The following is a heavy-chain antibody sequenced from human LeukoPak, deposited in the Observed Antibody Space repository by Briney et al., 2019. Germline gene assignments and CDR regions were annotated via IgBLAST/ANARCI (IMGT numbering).Heavy chain of an antibody. CDR2: ISSSSSTI. CDR3: ARDVVVPAADYYYYYGMDV. Sequence: EGSLRLSCAASGFTFSSYSMNWVRQAPGKGLEWVSYISSSSSTIYYADSVKGRFTISRDNAKNSLYLQMNSLRDEDTAVYYCARDVVVPAADYYYYYGMDVWGQGTTVTVSS. V-gene: IGHV3-48*02. D-gene: IGHD2-2*01. CDR1: GFTFSSYS. J-gene: IGHJ6*02.